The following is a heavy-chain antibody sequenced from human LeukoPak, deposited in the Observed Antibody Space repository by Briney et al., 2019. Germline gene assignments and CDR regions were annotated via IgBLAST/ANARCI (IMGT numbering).Heavy chain of an antibody. CDR2: ISSNGGST. V-gene: IGHV3-64D*06. D-gene: IGHD3-10*01. J-gene: IGHJ4*02. CDR1: GFTFSRYA. Sequence: PGGSLRLSCSASGFTFSRYAMHWVRQAPGKGLEYVPAISSNGGSTYHADSVKGRFTISRDNSRNTLHLQMSSLRVEDTAVYYCVKDSSSGSYFDYWGQGTLVTVSS. CDR3: VKDSSSGSYFDY.